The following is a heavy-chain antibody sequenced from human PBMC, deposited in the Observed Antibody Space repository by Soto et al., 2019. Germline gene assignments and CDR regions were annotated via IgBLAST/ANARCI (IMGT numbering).Heavy chain of an antibody. CDR2: INAGNGNT. Sequence: ASVKVSCKASGYTFTSSAMNWVRQAPGQRLEWMGWINAGNGNTKYSQKFQGRVTITRDTSASTAYMELSSLRSEDTAVYYCAKDREYCFGNPGGQGTLVTVPS. CDR1: GYTFTSSA. CDR3: AKDREYCFGNP. D-gene: IGHD3-3*01. J-gene: IGHJ5*02. V-gene: IGHV1-3*01.